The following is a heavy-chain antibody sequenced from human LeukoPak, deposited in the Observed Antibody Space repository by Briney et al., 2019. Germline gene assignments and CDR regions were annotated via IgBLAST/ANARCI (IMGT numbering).Heavy chain of an antibody. CDR1: GDSISNSHW. V-gene: IGHV4-4*02. CDR2: IYHGGST. D-gene: IGHD3-10*01. Sequence: PSGTLSLTCAVSGDSISNSHWWSWVPQPPRKGLEWIGEIYHGGSTNFNPSLKSRVTISVDRSNNQFSLRLTSVTAADTAVYYCARGEEHGSGTVHFDYWGQGTLVTVSS. CDR3: ARGEEHGSGTVHFDY. J-gene: IGHJ4*02.